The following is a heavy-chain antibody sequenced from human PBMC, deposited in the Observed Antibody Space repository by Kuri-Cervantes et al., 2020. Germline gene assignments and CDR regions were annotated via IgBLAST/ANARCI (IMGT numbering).Heavy chain of an antibody. J-gene: IGHJ4*02. CDR1: GFTFDDYA. CDR2: ISWKSGNI. V-gene: IGHV3-9*01. D-gene: IGHD2-2*01. CDR3: AKGVGYQVNYFDY. Sequence: GGSLRLSCAASGFTFDDYAIHWVRQAPGKGLEWVSGISWKSGNIVYAESVKGRFTISRDNAKNSLYLQMNSLRAEDTALYYCAKGVGYQVNYFDYWGQGNLVTVSS.